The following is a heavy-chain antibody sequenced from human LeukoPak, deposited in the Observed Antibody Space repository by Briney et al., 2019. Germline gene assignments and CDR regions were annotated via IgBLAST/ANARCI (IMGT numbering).Heavy chain of an antibody. D-gene: IGHD2-2*01. V-gene: IGHV3-23*01. CDR1: GFTFSSYA. Sequence: GGSLRLSCAASGFTFSSYAMSWVRQAPGKGLEWVSAISGSGGSTYYADSVKGWFTISRDNSKNTLYLQMNSLRAEDTAVYYCAKDFIVVVPAAHSGLDYWGQGTLVTVSS. CDR3: AKDFIVVVPAAHSGLDY. CDR2: ISGSGGST. J-gene: IGHJ4*02.